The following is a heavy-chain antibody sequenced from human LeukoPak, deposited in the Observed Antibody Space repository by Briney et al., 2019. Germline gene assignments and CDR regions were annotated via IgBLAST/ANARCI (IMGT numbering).Heavy chain of an antibody. J-gene: IGHJ4*02. CDR2: ISAYNGNT. D-gene: IGHD2-15*01. CDR3: ARVNIVVVVAASDY. CDR1: GYTFTGYY. Sequence: ASVKVSCKASGYTFTGYYMHWVRQAPGQGLEWMGWISAYNGNTNYAQKLQGRVTMTTDTSTSTAYMELRSLRSDDTAVYYCARVNIVVVVAASDYWGQGTLVTVSS. V-gene: IGHV1-18*04.